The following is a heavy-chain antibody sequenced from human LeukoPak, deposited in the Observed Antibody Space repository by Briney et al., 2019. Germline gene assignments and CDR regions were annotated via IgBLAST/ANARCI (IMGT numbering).Heavy chain of an antibody. Sequence: ASVKVSCKASGYTFTSYGISWVRQAPGQGLEWMGWISAYNGNTNYAQKLQGRVTMTTDPSTSTAYMELRSLRSDDTAVYYCARVDRHFWSGYYGFDYWGQGTLVTVSS. V-gene: IGHV1-18*01. CDR3: ARVDRHFWSGYYGFDY. CDR2: ISAYNGNT. CDR1: GYTFTSYG. D-gene: IGHD3-3*01. J-gene: IGHJ4*02.